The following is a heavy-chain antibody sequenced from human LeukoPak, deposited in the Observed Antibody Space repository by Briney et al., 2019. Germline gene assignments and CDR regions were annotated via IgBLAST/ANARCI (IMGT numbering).Heavy chain of an antibody. V-gene: IGHV3-23*01. D-gene: IGHD5-24*01. J-gene: IGHJ4*02. CDR3: AKEKRPLRDGYNGIFDY. CDR1: GFTFSSYA. CDR2: ISGSGGST. Sequence: GGSLRLSCAGSGFTFSSYAMSWVRQAPGKGLEWVSAISGSGGSTYYADSVKGRFTISRDNSKNTLYLQMNSLRAEDTAVYYCAKEKRPLRDGYNGIFDYWGQGTLVTVSS.